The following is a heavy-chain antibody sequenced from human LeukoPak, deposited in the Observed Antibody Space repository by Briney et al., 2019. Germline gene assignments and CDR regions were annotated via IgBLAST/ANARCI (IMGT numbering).Heavy chain of an antibody. CDR2: IKQDGSEK. V-gene: IGHV3-7*01. D-gene: IGHD5-18*01. J-gene: IGHJ4*02. CDR3: ARARYSYGPIDY. Sequence: GGSLRLSCAASGVTFSSYWRSWVRQAPGKGLEWVANIKQDGSEKYYGDPVKGPFPISRDNANNSLYLQMNSLRAEDTAVYYCARARYSYGPIDYWGQGTLVTVSS. CDR1: GVTFSSYW.